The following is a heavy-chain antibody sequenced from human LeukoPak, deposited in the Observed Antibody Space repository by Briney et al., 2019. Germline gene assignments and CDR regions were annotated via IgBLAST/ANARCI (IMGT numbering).Heavy chain of an antibody. V-gene: IGHV3-21*01. CDR2: ISPESNYK. CDR1: GFTFSTYS. Sequence: GGFLRLSCAASGFTFSTYSMNWLRLAPGKGLEWVSSISPESNYKYYVDSVKGRFTISRDNAKNSLYLQMNSLRAEDTAVYYCVRGGYRGFDYEYWGQGTLVTVSS. CDR3: VRGGYRGFDYEY. D-gene: IGHD5-12*01. J-gene: IGHJ4*02.